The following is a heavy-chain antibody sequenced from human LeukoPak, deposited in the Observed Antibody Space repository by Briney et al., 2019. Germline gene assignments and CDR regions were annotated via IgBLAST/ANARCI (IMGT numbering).Heavy chain of an antibody. J-gene: IGHJ3*02. Sequence: KPSETLSLTCNVSGVSVSDGRYYWTWIRQHPGKGLEWIGYKYYSGSAKYSPSLKSRLTISIDTSKNQFSLQLSSVTAADTATYYCATPYCSSISCLDVFNMWGQGTRVTVSS. D-gene: IGHD2-2*01. V-gene: IGHV4-31*03. CDR1: GVSVSDGRYY. CDR2: KYYSGSA. CDR3: ATPYCSSISCLDVFNM.